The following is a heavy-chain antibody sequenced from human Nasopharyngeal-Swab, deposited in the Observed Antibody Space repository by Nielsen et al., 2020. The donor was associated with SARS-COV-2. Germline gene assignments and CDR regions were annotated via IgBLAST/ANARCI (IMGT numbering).Heavy chain of an antibody. V-gene: IGHV3-30*04. CDR1: GFTFSSYA. D-gene: IGHD5/OR15-5a*01. Sequence: GESLKISCAASGFTFSSYAMHWVRQAPGEGLEWVAVISYDGSNKYYADSVKGRFTISRDNSKNTLYLQMNSLRAEDTAVYYCARDGPSTYYYYGMDVWGQGTTVTVSS. CDR3: ARDGPSTYYYYGMDV. CDR2: ISYDGSNK. J-gene: IGHJ6*02.